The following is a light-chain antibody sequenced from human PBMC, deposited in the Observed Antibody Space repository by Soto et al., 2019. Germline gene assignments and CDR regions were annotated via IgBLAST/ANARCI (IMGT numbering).Light chain of an antibody. V-gene: IGKV3-11*01. Sequence: EIVLTESPATLSLSPGERATLSCRASQSVSSYLAWYQQKPGQAPRLLIYDASNRATGIPARFSDSGSGTGFALTISSLKPGGFAVYYCQQSSNLFTFGPGTKVDIK. CDR2: DAS. CDR1: QSVSSY. CDR3: QQSSNLFT. J-gene: IGKJ3*01.